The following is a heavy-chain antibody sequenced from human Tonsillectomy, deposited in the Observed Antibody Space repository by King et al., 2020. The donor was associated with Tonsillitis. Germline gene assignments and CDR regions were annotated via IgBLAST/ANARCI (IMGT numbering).Heavy chain of an antibody. Sequence: VQLVESGGGLVQPGGSLRLSCAASGFTFSSYAMSWVRQAPGMGLEWVSAMSGSGGSTYYADSVKGRFTISSDNSKNTLYLQMNSLRAEDTAVYYCAKDRDFGEYVDLWGRGTLVTVSS. J-gene: IGHJ2*01. CDR2: MSGSGGST. D-gene: IGHD3-3*01. V-gene: IGHV3-23*04. CDR3: AKDRDFGEYVDL. CDR1: GFTFSSYA.